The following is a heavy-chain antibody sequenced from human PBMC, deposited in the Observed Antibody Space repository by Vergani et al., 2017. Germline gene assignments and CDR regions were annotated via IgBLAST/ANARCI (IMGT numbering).Heavy chain of an antibody. V-gene: IGHV3-23*01. D-gene: IGHD6-13*01. CDR2: IKNTGDST. Sequence: EVQLSQSEGAVVQPGGSLRLSCVASGFTFSSHAMSWVRQGHGQGLEWGSSIKNTGDSTHYADSVKGRFTISRDNSKNTLSLQMNSLRAEDTALYYCAKAPAAGTRLGYFDYWGQGTLVTVSS. CDR3: AKAPAAGTRLGYFDY. J-gene: IGHJ4*02. CDR1: GFTFSSHA.